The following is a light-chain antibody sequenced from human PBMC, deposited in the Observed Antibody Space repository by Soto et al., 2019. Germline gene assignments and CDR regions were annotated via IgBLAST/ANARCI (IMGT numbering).Light chain of an antibody. J-gene: IGKJ4*01. V-gene: IGKV3-11*01. CDR3: QQRSNWPLT. CDR1: QSVSSY. CDR2: DAS. Sequence: EIVLTQSPAALCLSPGERAALSCRAGQSVSSYLAWYQHKPGQAPRLLIYDASNRATGIPARFSGSGSGTDFTLTISSLEPEDFAVYYCQQRSNWPLTFGGGTKVDIK.